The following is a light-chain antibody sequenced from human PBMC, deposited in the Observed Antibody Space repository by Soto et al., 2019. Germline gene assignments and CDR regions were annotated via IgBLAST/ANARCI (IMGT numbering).Light chain of an antibody. CDR3: MQALQTPIT. Sequence: DIVMTQSPLSLPVTPGEPASISCRSSQSLLHSNGYNYLDWYLQKPGQSPQLLIYLGSNRSSGVPDRFSGSGSGTDFTLKISRVEAEDVGVYYCMQALQTPITLGPWPKVDSK. V-gene: IGKV2-28*01. CDR2: LGS. J-gene: IGKJ3*01. CDR1: QSLLHSNGYNY.